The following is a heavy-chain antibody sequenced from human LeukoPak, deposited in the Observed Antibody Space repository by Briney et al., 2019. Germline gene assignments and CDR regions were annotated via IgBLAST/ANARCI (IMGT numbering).Heavy chain of an antibody. CDR1: GFTFSSYA. V-gene: IGHV3-23*01. D-gene: IGHD6-19*01. CDR2: ISVSGGST. J-gene: IGHJ4*02. CDR3: AASGWYAPFDY. Sequence: GGSLRLSCAASGFTFSSYAMSWVRQAPGKGLEWVSAISVSGGSTYYADSVKGRFTISRDNSKNTLCLRMNSLRAEDTAVNYCAASGWYAPFDYWGQGTLVTVSS.